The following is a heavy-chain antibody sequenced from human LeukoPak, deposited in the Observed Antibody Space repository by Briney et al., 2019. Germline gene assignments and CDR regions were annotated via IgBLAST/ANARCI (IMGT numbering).Heavy chain of an antibody. V-gene: IGHV4-59*01. CDR2: IYYSGST. CDR3: ARIKGGYLALDY. J-gene: IGHJ4*02. CDR1: GGSISSYY. Sequence: SETLSLTCTVSGGSISSYYWSWIRQPPEKGLEWIGYIYYSGSTNYNPSLKSRVTISVDTSKNQFSLKLSSVTAADTAVYYCARIKGGYLALDYWGQGTLVTVSS. D-gene: IGHD3-22*01.